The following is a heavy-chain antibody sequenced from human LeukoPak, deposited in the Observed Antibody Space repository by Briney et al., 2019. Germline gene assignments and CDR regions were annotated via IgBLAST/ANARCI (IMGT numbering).Heavy chain of an antibody. V-gene: IGHV3-9*01. CDR3: VKGYSSSWSGYFDS. J-gene: IGHJ4*02. Sequence: GGSLRLSCEASGFIFDDYVMYWVRQLPGKGLEWVSGITWDGYKIDYVDSVKGRFTISRDNARNSLFLQMNRVRVEDTAFYYCVKGYSSSWSGYFDSWGQGTLVTVAS. CDR1: GFIFDDYV. D-gene: IGHD5-18*01. CDR2: ITWDGYKI.